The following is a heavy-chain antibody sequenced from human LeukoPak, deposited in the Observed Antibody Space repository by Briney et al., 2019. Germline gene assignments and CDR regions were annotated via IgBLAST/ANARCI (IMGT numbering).Heavy chain of an antibody. V-gene: IGHV3-74*01. CDR3: ASYLTSIPSGMDV. Sequence: GGSLRLSCAASGFTFSRYWMHWLRQAPGKGPVWVSRISTDGSSTIYADSVKGRFTISRDNGKNTLYLQLNSLRAEDTAVYYCASYLTSIPSGMDVWGQGTTVTVSS. CDR1: GFTFSRYW. D-gene: IGHD2/OR15-2a*01. J-gene: IGHJ6*02. CDR2: ISTDGSST.